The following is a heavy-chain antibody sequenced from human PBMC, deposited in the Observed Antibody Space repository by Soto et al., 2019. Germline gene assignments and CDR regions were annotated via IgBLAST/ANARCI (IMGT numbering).Heavy chain of an antibody. D-gene: IGHD3-16*01. V-gene: IGHV4-39*01. Sequence: SETLSLTCTVSGGSISSSSYYWGWIRQPPGKGLEWIGSIYYRESTYYNPSLKNQVTISVDTSKNQFSLKLSSVTAADTAVYYCSCFLSEAVWGSYLDYYYGMDVWGQGTTVTVSS. J-gene: IGHJ6*02. CDR1: GGSISSSSYY. CDR3: SCFLSEAVWGSYLDYYYGMDV. CDR2: IYYREST.